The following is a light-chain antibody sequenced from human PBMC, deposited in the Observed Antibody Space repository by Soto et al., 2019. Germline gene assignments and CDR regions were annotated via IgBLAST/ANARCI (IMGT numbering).Light chain of an antibody. J-gene: IGKJ4*01. CDR2: WAS. Sequence: DIVMTQSPDSLALSLGERATINCKSSQSVLKTSNYKNYLAWYQQKPGQPPKLLIYWASTRASGVPDRFSGSGSWTDFTLTISSLQAEDLAGYYCHQYHSTPLTFGGGTKVEIK. CDR3: HQYHSTPLT. CDR1: QSVLKTSNYKNY. V-gene: IGKV4-1*01.